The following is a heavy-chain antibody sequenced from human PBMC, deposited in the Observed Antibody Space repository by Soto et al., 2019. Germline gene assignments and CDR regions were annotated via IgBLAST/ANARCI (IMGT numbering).Heavy chain of an antibody. CDR1: GYTFTSYD. CDR2: MNPNSGNT. J-gene: IGHJ5*02. CDR3: ASTNYDFWSGYYRPIPEGSYWFDP. Sequence: GASVKVSCKASGYTFTSYDINWVRQATGQGLEWMGWMNPNSGNTGYAQKFQGRVTMTRNTSISTAYMELSSLRSEDTAVYYCASTNYDFWSGYYRPIPEGSYWFDPWGQGTLVTVSS. D-gene: IGHD3-3*01. V-gene: IGHV1-8*01.